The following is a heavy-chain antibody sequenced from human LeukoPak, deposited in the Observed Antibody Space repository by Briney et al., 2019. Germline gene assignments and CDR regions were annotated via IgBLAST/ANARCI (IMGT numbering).Heavy chain of an antibody. Sequence: SETLSLTCTVSGGSISSGSYYWSWIRQPAGKGLEWIGRIYTSGSTNDNPYLKSRVTISVETSMNQFSLKLSSVTAADTAVYYCASGLRYFDLYYWGQGTLVTVSS. CDR3: ASGLRYFDLYY. V-gene: IGHV4-61*02. D-gene: IGHD3-9*01. CDR1: GGSISSGSYY. J-gene: IGHJ4*02. CDR2: IYTSGST.